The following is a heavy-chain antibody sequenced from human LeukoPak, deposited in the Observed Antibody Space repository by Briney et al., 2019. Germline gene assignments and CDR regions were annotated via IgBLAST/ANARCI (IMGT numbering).Heavy chain of an antibody. V-gene: IGHV3-23*01. J-gene: IGHJ4*02. CDR3: AKDRAGYSSSWYEDY. Sequence: GGSLRLSCAGSGCTFSSYAMSWVRQAPGKGLEWVSAISGSGGSTYYADSVKGRFTISRDNSKNTLYLQMNSLRAEDTAVYYCAKDRAGYSSSWYEDYWGQGTLVTVSS. CDR1: GCTFSSYA. CDR2: ISGSGGST. D-gene: IGHD6-13*01.